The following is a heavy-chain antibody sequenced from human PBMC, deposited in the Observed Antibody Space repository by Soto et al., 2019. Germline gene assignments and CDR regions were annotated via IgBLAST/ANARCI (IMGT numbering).Heavy chain of an antibody. Sequence: EVQLLESGGGLVQPGGSLRLSCAASGFTFSSYAMSWVRQAPGKGLEWVSSITGRAGSTYYADSVKGRFTISRDNSKITLYLQMNSLRAEDTAVYDFAKDRNRWLRYDLSHWGQGTLVTVSS. D-gene: IGHD5-12*01. J-gene: IGHJ4*02. V-gene: IGHV3-23*01. CDR2: ITGRAGST. CDR1: GFTFSSYA. CDR3: AKDRNRWLRYDLSH.